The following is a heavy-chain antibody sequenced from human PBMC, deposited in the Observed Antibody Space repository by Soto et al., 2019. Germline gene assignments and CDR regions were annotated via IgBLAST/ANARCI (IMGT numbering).Heavy chain of an antibody. CDR2: ISYDGSNK. V-gene: IGHV3-30-3*01. CDR3: ARDINSGWQIYYYYGMDV. CDR1: GFTFSSYA. D-gene: IGHD6-19*01. Sequence: GGSLRLSCAASGFTFSSYAMHWVRQAPGKGLEWVAVISYDGSNKYYADSVKGRFTISRDNSKNTLYLQMNSLRAEDTAVYYCARDINSGWQIYYYYGMDVWGQGTTVTV. J-gene: IGHJ6*02.